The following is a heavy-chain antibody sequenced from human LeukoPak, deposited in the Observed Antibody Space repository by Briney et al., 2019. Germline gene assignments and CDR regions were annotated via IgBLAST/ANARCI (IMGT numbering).Heavy chain of an antibody. V-gene: IGHV1-2*02. J-gene: IGHJ6*03. D-gene: IGHD5-24*01. Sequence: VASVKVSCKASGYTFTGYYMHWVRQAPGQGLEWMGWINPNSGGTNYAQKFQGRVTMTRDTSISTAYMELSRLRSDDTAVYYCARAGRDGYKLSYYYYMDVWGKGTTVTVSS. CDR1: GYTFTGYY. CDR3: ARAGRDGYKLSYYYYMDV. CDR2: INPNSGGT.